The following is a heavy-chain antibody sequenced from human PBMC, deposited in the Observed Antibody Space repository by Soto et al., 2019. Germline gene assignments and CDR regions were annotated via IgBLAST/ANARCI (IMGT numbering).Heavy chain of an antibody. V-gene: IGHV1-69*06. CDR3: ARGEDIVVVVAATPPYYYGMDV. CDR1: GGTFSSYA. CDR2: IIPIFGTA. Sequence: SVKVSGKASGGTFSSYAISWVRQAPGQGLEWMGGIIPIFGTANYAQKFQGRVTITADKSTSTAYMELSSLRSEDTAVYYCARGEDIVVVVAATPPYYYGMDVWGQGTTVTVSS. J-gene: IGHJ6*02. D-gene: IGHD2-15*01.